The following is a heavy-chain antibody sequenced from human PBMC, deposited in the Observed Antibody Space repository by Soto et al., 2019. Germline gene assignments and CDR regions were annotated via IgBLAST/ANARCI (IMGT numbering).Heavy chain of an antibody. CDR2: INTDGSST. Sequence: GGSLRVSCAASGFIFSSNWMHWGRQAPGKGLLWVSRINTDGSSTSYADSVKGRFTISRDNTKNTLYLQMNSLRAEDTAVYYCARDLPGGWGQGTMVTVS. CDR3: ARDLPGG. CDR1: GFIFSSNW. J-gene: IGHJ3*01. V-gene: IGHV3-74*01.